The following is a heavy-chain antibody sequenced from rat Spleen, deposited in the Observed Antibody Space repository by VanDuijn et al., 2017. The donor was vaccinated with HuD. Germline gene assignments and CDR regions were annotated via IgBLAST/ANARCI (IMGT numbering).Heavy chain of an antibody. Sequence: EVQLVESGGGLVQPGRSLKLSCEASGFIFSDHYVAWVRQVPTKGLEWVATINYDGRSTFYRDSVRARFTISRDNAKSILYLQVDSLKAEDTATYYCARHGWGKTTYYYVMDVWGQGTSVTVSS. J-gene: IGHJ4*01. CDR3: ARHGWGKTTYYYVMDV. V-gene: IGHV5-29*01. D-gene: IGHD4-5*01. CDR2: INYDGRST. CDR1: GFIFSDHY.